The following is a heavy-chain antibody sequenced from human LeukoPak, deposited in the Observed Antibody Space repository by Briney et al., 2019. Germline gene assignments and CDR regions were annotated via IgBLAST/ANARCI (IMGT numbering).Heavy chain of an antibody. CDR3: ARDSTYYYGSGSSGPHYFDY. CDR1: GFTFSSYA. Sequence: PGGSLRLSCAASGFTFSSYAMHWVRQAPGKGLEWVAVISYDGGNTYYADSVKGRFTISRDNSKNTLYLQLNSLIAEDTAVYYCARDSTYYYGSGSSGPHYFDYWGQGTLVTVSS. D-gene: IGHD3-10*01. CDR2: ISYDGGNT. J-gene: IGHJ4*02. V-gene: IGHV3-30*01.